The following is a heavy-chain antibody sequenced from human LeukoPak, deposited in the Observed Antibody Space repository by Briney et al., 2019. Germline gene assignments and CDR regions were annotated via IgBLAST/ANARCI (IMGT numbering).Heavy chain of an antibody. Sequence: SETLSLTCTVSGGSISSSSYYWGWIRHPPGKGLEWIASINYSGSTYYNLSLKSRFTISVDTSGNPFSMKLSSVTAADTAVYYCARYVVYGSGKYYFDYWGQGTLVTASS. D-gene: IGHD3-10*01. J-gene: IGHJ4*02. V-gene: IGHV4-39*01. CDR3: ARYVVYGSGKYYFDY. CDR2: INYSGST. CDR1: GGSISSSSYY.